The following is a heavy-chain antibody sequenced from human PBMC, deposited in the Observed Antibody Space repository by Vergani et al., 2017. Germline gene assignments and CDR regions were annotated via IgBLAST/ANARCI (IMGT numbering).Heavy chain of an antibody. Sequence: QVQLQQWGAGLLKPSETLSLTCAVYGGSFSGYYWSWIRQPPGKGLEWIGEINHSGSTNYNPSLKSRVTISVDTSKNQFSLKLSSVTAADTAVYYCAREAYGDGVRGVMSDWGQGTLVTVSS. D-gene: IGHD3-10*01. V-gene: IGHV4-34*01. CDR3: AREAYGDGVRGVMSD. J-gene: IGHJ4*02. CDR2: INHSGST. CDR1: GGSFSGYY.